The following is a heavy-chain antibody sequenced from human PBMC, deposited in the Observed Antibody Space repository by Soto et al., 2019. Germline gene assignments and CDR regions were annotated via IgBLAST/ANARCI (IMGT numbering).Heavy chain of an antibody. Sequence: QVQLVQSGAVVKKPGSSVKVSCKASGGTFSSYAMNWVRQAPGPGLEWMGGIIPMFGTTTYAQKFQGRVTITADESTSTAYMELTGLTSDDPAVYYCGRDGAGMGATFDYWGQGTLVTVSS. V-gene: IGHV1-69*12. CDR3: GRDGAGMGATFDY. CDR2: IIPMFGTT. CDR1: GGTFSSYA. D-gene: IGHD1-26*01. J-gene: IGHJ4*02.